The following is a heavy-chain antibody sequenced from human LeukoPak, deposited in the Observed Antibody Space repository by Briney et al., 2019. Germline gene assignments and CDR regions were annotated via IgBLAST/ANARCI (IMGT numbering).Heavy chain of an antibody. CDR2: ISNTADFI. D-gene: IGHD3-10*01. CDR3: VRARGAGPGAHFDY. V-gene: IGHV3-21*05. J-gene: IGHJ4*02. Sequence: GGSLRLSCAASGFTFSSYSMNWIRQAPGKGLEWASYISNTADFIAYADSVKGRFTISRDNAKNSLYLQMNSLRAEDAAAYYCVRARGAGPGAHFDYWGQGTLVTVSS. CDR1: GFTFSSYS.